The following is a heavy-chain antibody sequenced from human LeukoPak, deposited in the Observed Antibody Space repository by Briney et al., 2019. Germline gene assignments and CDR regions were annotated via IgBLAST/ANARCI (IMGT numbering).Heavy chain of an antibody. Sequence: PGGSLRLSCAASGFTFSSYSMNWVRQAPGKGLEWVSYISSSSSTIYYADSVKGRFTISRDNSKSTLYLQMNSLRAEDTAVYYCARGRWVYDSSGFYSDYWGQGTLVTVSS. V-gene: IGHV3-48*01. CDR2: ISSSSSTI. D-gene: IGHD3-22*01. CDR3: ARGRWVYDSSGFYSDY. J-gene: IGHJ4*02. CDR1: GFTFSSYS.